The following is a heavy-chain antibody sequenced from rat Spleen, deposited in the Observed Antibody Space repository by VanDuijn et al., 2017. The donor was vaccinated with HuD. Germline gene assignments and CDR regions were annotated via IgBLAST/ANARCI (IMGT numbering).Heavy chain of an antibody. CDR3: ARGDGWFAY. CDR1: RFNFSDYT. CDR2: IFYDGSST. D-gene: IGHD1-11*01. Sequence: EVRLVESGGGLVQPGRSLKLSCAASRFNFSDYTMAWVRQAPEKGLEWVATIFYDGSSTYYRDSVKGRFTISRDNAKSTLYLQMDGLRSEDTATYYCARGDGWFAYWGQGTLVTVSS. J-gene: IGHJ3*01. V-gene: IGHV5-17*01.